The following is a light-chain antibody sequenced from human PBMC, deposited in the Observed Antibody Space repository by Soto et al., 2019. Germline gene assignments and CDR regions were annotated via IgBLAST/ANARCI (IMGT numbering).Light chain of an antibody. V-gene: IGKV3-20*01. J-gene: IGKJ1*01. CDR2: GAS. Sequence: ETVLTQSPGILSLSPGERATLFCRASQSVTSNYLAWYQQQPGQAPRLLIYGASSRATGIPDRFSGSGSGTDFPLTLSRLEPEDFAVYYCQQHGTSPPSWTFGQGTKVEIK. CDR1: QSVTSNY. CDR3: QQHGTSPPSWT.